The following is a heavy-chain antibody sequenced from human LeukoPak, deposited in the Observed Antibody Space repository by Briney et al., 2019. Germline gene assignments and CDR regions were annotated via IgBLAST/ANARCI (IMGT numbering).Heavy chain of an antibody. CDR1: GGSISSSSYY. Sequence: SGTLSLTCTVSGGSISSSSYYWGWIRQPPGKGLEWIGSIYYSGSTYYNPSLKSRVTISVDTSKNQFSLKLSSVTAADTAVYYCARLGGFSPRGRGSRSSTRRLPGDDAFDIWGQGTMVTVSS. V-gene: IGHV4-39*01. D-gene: IGHD2-2*01. CDR2: IYYSGST. CDR3: ARLGGFSPRGRGSRSSTRRLPGDDAFDI. J-gene: IGHJ3*02.